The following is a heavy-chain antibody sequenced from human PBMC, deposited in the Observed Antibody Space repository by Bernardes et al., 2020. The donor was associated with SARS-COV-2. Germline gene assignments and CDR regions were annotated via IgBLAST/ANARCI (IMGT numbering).Heavy chain of an antibody. J-gene: IGHJ4*02. CDR2: IYTSGST. CDR1: GASINRGDYY. D-gene: IGHD3-9*01. Sequence: SETLSLTCTVSGASINRGDYYWNWIRQPAGEGLEWIGRIYTSGSTNYNPSLKSRVTISVDTSKNQFSLRLSSVTATDTAVYYCARGMISFSGDLDWLSASEDYFDYWGQGTLVTVSS. CDR3: ARGMISFSGDLDWLSASEDYFDY. V-gene: IGHV4-61*02.